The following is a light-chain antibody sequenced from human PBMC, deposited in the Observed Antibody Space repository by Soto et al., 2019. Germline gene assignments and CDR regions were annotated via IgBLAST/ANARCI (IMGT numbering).Light chain of an antibody. CDR1: QSVSSSY. CDR2: GAS. Sequence: EIVLTQSPGTLSLSPGERATLSCRASQSVSSSYLAWYQQKPGQAPRPLIYGASSRAIGIPDRFSGSGSATDFTLPISRLEPEDFAVYYCQQYGSSPWTFRQGTKVEIK. CDR3: QQYGSSPWT. J-gene: IGKJ1*01. V-gene: IGKV3-20*01.